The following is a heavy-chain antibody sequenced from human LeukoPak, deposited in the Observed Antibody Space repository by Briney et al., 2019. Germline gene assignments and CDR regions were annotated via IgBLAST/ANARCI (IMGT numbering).Heavy chain of an antibody. CDR3: ARRRGGWFDP. V-gene: IGHV3-48*03. D-gene: IGHD3-10*01. Sequence: PGGSLRLSCAASGFTFSSYEMNWVRQAPGKGLEWVSHISSSGNIIYYADSVKGRSTISRDNANNSLYLQMNSLRAEDTAVYYCARRRGGWFDPWGQGTLVTVSS. CDR1: GFTFSSYE. CDR2: ISSSGNII. J-gene: IGHJ5*02.